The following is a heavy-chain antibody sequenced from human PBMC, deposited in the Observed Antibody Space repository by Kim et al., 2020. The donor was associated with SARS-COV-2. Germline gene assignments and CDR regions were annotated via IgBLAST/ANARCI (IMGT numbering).Heavy chain of an antibody. J-gene: IGHJ4*03. V-gene: IGHV3-48*04. D-gene: IGHD4-17*01. CDR3: ARGYYGDYTGIDS. CDR2: ISSNSATI. Sequence: GWSLRLSCAASGFTFTSYSMNWVRQPPGKGLEWVSYISSNSATIYYADSVKGRFTISRDNAYNSLYLQMDSLRAEDTAVYYCARGYYGDYTGIDSWGQGT. CDR1: GFTFTSYS.